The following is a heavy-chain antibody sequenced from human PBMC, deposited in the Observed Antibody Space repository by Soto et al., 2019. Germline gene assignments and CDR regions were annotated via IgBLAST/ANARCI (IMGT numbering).Heavy chain of an antibody. V-gene: IGHV1-69*04. Sequence: ASVKVSCKASGGTFSSYTISWVRQAPGQGLEWMGRIIPILGIANYAQKFQGRVTITADKSTSTAYMELSSLRSEDTAVYYCARDENYDFWSGYFKTSYYYYYMDVWGKGTTVTVSS. J-gene: IGHJ6*03. CDR3: ARDENYDFWSGYFKTSYYYYYMDV. CDR1: GGTFSSYT. CDR2: IIPILGIA. D-gene: IGHD3-3*01.